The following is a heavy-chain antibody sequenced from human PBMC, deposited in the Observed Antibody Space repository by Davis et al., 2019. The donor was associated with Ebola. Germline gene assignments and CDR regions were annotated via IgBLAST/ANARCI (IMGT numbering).Heavy chain of an antibody. D-gene: IGHD2-8*02. Sequence: MPSETLSPTCAVHGGSFSGYYWSWIRQPPGKGLEWIGEINHSGSTNYNPSLKSRVTISVDTSKNQFSLKLSSVTAADTAVYYCARGTTDIVLSAPFDYWGQGTLVTVSS. CDR3: ARGTTDIVLSAPFDY. CDR1: GGSFSGYY. J-gene: IGHJ4*02. CDR2: INHSGST. V-gene: IGHV4-34*01.